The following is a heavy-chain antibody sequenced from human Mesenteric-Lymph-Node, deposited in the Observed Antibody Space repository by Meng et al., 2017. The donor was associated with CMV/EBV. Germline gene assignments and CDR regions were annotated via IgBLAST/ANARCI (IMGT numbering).Heavy chain of an antibody. D-gene: IGHD3-9*01. J-gene: IGHJ4*02. V-gene: IGHV4-34*01. CDR3: ARGSSYDILTGYFDY. CDR2: INHSGST. Sequence: QVQVHQWGAGLLEAAETLSVTCAVYGGSFSGYYWNWIRQSPEKGLEWIGEINHSGSTTYNPSFTSRIIISVDTSTNQISLNMSSVAAADTAVYYCARGSSYDILTGYFDYWGQGALVTVSS. CDR1: GGSFSGYY.